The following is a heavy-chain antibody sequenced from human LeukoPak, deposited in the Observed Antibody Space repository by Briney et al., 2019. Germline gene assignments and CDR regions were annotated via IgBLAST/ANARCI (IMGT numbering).Heavy chain of an antibody. Sequence: GGSLRLSCAASGFTLSDAWMSWVRQAPGKGLEWVANIKQDGSEKYYVDSVKGRFTISTDNAKNSLYLQMNSLRAEDTAVYYCARDVHYMDVWGKGTTVTVSS. CDR2: IKQDGSEK. CDR3: ARDVHYMDV. CDR1: GFTLSDAW. D-gene: IGHD2-8*01. J-gene: IGHJ6*03. V-gene: IGHV3-7*01.